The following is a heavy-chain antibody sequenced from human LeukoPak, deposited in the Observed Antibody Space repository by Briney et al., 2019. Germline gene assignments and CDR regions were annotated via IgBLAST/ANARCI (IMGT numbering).Heavy chain of an antibody. Sequence: PGGSLRLSCAASGFTFSSYAMHWVRQAPGKGLEWVAVISYDGSNKYYADSVKGRFTISRDNSKNSLYLQMNSLRAEDTALYYCARAYPRLWFGEPFERVDYWGQGTLVTVSS. CDR3: ARAYPRLWFGEPFERVDY. J-gene: IGHJ4*02. V-gene: IGHV3-30-3*01. CDR1: GFTFSSYA. CDR2: ISYDGSNK. D-gene: IGHD3-10*01.